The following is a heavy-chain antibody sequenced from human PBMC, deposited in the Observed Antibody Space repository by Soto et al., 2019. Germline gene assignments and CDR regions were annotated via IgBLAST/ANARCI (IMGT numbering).Heavy chain of an antibody. CDR1: GFTFDDYA. CDR2: ISWNSGSI. D-gene: IGHD3-9*01. CDR3: AKDAERYFDWLSPHYFDY. Sequence: DVQLVESGGGLVQPGRSLRLSCAASGFTFDDYAMHWVRQAPGKGLEWVSGISWNSGSIGYADSVKGRFTISRDNAKNSLYLQMNSLRAEDTALYYCAKDAERYFDWLSPHYFDYWGQGTLVTVSS. J-gene: IGHJ4*02. V-gene: IGHV3-9*01.